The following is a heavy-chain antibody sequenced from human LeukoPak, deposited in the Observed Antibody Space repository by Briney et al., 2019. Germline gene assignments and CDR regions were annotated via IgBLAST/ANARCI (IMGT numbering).Heavy chain of an antibody. CDR1: GFIFRSYA. CDR3: ATFGVIVRNNYLDY. CDR2: ITANGDAT. D-gene: IGHD3-3*01. V-gene: IGHV3-23*01. Sequence: GGSLRLSCVGSGFIFRSYAVTWVRQAPGKGLDWVSSITANGDATYYADSVKGRFTISRDNSKNPLYLQMSSLRAEDTGIYYCATFGVIVRNNYLDYWGQGALVADSS. J-gene: IGHJ4*02.